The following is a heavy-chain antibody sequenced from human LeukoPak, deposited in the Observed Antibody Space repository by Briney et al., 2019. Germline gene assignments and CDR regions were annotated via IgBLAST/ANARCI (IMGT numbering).Heavy chain of an antibody. CDR2: INHSGST. J-gene: IGHJ4*02. V-gene: IGHV4-34*01. CDR3: ARGIRAAADPTDY. D-gene: IGHD6-13*01. Sequence: PSETLSLTCAVYGGSFSGYYWSWIRQPPGKGLEWIGEINHSGSTNYNPSLKSRVTISVDTSKNQFSLKLSSVTAADTAVYYCARGIRAAADPTDYWGQGTLVTVSS. CDR1: GGSFSGYY.